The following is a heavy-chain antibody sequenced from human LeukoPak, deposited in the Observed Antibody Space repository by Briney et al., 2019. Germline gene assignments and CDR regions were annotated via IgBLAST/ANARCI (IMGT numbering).Heavy chain of an antibody. Sequence: GGSLRLSCAASGFTFSSYAMSWVRQAPGKGLEWVSAISGSGGSTYYADSVKGRFTISRDNSKNTLYLQMNSLRAEDTAVYYCAKDRFFCCSGGSCYHFDYWGQGTLVTVSS. CDR1: GFTFSSYA. J-gene: IGHJ4*02. CDR2: ISGSGGST. V-gene: IGHV3-23*01. D-gene: IGHD2-15*01. CDR3: AKDRFFCCSGGSCYHFDY.